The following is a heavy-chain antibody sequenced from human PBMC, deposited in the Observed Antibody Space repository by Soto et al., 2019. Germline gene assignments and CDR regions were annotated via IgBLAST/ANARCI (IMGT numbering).Heavy chain of an antibody. Sequence: QVQLVESGGGVVQPGRSLRLSCAASGFTFSSYAMHWVRQAPGKGLEWVAVISYDGSNKYYADYVQGRITISRDNSKNTLYLQMNSLRAEDTAVYYCAETAKYYYCGMDVWGQGTTVTVSS. V-gene: IGHV3-30-3*01. CDR1: GFTFSSYA. CDR2: ISYDGSNK. J-gene: IGHJ6*02. CDR3: AETAKYYYCGMDV.